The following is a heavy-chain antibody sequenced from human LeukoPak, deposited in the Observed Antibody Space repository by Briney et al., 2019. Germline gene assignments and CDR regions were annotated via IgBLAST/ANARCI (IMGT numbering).Heavy chain of an antibody. CDR3: ATLIHYDSSDYPSDY. D-gene: IGHD3-22*01. Sequence: GGSLRLSCAASGFTFSNFAMNWVRQTPGKGLDWVSSITGSGDSTYYADSVKGRFTISRDNSKNTLYLQMNSLRAEDTAVYYCATLIHYDSSDYPSDYWGQGTLVTVSS. J-gene: IGHJ4*02. CDR1: GFTFSNFA. CDR2: ITGSGDST. V-gene: IGHV3-23*01.